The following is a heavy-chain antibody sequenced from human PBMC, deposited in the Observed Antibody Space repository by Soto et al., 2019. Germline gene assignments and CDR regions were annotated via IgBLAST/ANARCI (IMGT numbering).Heavy chain of an antibody. J-gene: IGHJ6*02. CDR2: IIPILGTT. CDR1: GDIFTNYA. V-gene: IGHV1-69*01. D-gene: IGHD4-4*01. Sequence: QVQLVQSGAEVKKPGSSLKVSCKAYGDIFTNYAISWVRQAPGQGLEWMGGIIPILGTTDYAQKFQGRVTITTDESTYTADMELSSLRSEDTAAYYCARDQLRYSNLYDYYGMDVWGQGTTVIVS. CDR3: ARDQLRYSNLYDYYGMDV.